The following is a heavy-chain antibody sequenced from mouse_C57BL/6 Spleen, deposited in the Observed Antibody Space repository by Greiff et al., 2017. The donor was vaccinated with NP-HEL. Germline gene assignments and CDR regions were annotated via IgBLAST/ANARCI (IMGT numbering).Heavy chain of an antibody. V-gene: IGHV1-80*01. Sequence: QVQLQQSGAELVKPGASVKISCKASGYAFSSYWMNWVKQRPGKGLEWIGQIYPGDGDTNYNGKFKGKATLTADKSSSTAYMQLSSLTSEDSAVYFCASGIYYYGSSYFDYWGQGTTLTVSS. D-gene: IGHD1-1*01. CDR1: GYAFSSYW. CDR2: IYPGDGDT. J-gene: IGHJ2*01. CDR3: ASGIYYYGSSYFDY.